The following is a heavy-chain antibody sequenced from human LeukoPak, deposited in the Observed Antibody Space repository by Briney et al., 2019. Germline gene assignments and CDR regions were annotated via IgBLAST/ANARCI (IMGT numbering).Heavy chain of an antibody. CDR3: ARGSCSSTSCYTNYYYYYMDV. CDR2: MNPNSGNT. V-gene: IGHV1-8*03. J-gene: IGHJ6*03. Sequence: GASVKVSCKAPGYTFTSYNINWVRHATGQGLEWMGWMNPNSGNTGYAQKFQGRVTITRNTSISTAYMELSSLRSEDTAVYYCARGSCSSTSCYTNYYYYYMDVWGKGTTVTVSS. CDR1: GYTFTSYN. D-gene: IGHD2-2*02.